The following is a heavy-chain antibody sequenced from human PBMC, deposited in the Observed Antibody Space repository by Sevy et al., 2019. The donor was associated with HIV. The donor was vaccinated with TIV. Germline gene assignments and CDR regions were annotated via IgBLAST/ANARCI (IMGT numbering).Heavy chain of an antibody. CDR2: ISGSVGST. Sequence: GGSLRLSCAASGFTFSSYAMSWVRQAPGKGLEWVSAISGSVGSTYYADSVKGRFTISRDNSKNTLYLQMNSLRAEDTAVYYCAKATRYYYDSSGYPQDRYFDYWGQGTLVTVSS. CDR1: GFTFSSYA. J-gene: IGHJ4*02. D-gene: IGHD3-22*01. V-gene: IGHV3-23*01. CDR3: AKATRYYYDSSGYPQDRYFDY.